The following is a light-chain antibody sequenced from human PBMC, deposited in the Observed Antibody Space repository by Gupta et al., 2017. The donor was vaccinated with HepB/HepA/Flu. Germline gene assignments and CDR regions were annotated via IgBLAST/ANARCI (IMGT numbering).Light chain of an antibody. V-gene: IGLV2-11*01. CDR3: CSYAGNSYV. J-gene: IGLJ1*01. Sequence: QSALTQPRSVSGSPGQSVTISCTGTTSDVGAYNYVSWYQQHPGKAPKLMVYSVNYRPSGVPGRFSGSKSANTAFLTISGLQPEDEADYYCCSYAGNSYVFGVGTQVTVL. CDR2: SVN. CDR1: TSDVGAYNY.